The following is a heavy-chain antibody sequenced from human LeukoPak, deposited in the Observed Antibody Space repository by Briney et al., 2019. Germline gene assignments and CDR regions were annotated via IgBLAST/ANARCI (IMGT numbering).Heavy chain of an antibody. Sequence: PSETLSLTCTVSVGSISSSNYYWGWIRHPPGKWLEWIGNIYYTGSTYYNPSLKSRVTISVDTSRNQFYLKVSSVTAADTAMYYCARHGPAYSYGYWGRGTMVTVSS. CDR2: IYYTGST. V-gene: IGHV4-39*01. CDR1: VGSISSSNYY. CDR3: ARHGPAYSYGY. D-gene: IGHD5-18*01. J-gene: IGHJ3*01.